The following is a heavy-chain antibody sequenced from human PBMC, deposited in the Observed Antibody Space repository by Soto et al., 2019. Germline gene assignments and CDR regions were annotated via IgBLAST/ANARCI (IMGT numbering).Heavy chain of an antibody. CDR1: GSSISSSSYF. CDR3: ARRSTSGWYSFDY. Sequence: QMQLQESGPGLVKPSETLSLTCTVSGSSISSSSYFWGWIRQPPGQGLEWIGNIYYSGSPYYNPSLKSRVTISVDTSKNQFSLKLRSVTAADTAVYFCARRSTSGWYSFDYWGQGTLVGVSS. D-gene: IGHD6-19*01. CDR2: IYYSGSP. V-gene: IGHV4-39*01. J-gene: IGHJ4*02.